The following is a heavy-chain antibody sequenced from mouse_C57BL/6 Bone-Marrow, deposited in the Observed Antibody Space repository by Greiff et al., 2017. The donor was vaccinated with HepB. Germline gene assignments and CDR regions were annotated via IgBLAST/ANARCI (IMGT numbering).Heavy chain of an antibody. Sequence: QVQLKESGAELVRPGASVTLSCKASGYTFTDYEMHWVKQTPVHGLEWIGAIDPETGGTAYNQKFKGKAILTADKSSSTAYMERRSLTSEDSAVYYCTRSRESDYWGQGTTLTVSS. J-gene: IGHJ2*01. CDR3: TRSRESDY. CDR1: GYTFTDYE. V-gene: IGHV1-15*01. CDR2: IDPETGGT.